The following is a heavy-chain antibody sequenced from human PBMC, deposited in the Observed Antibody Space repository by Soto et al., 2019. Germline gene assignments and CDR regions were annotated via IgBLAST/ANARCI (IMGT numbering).Heavy chain of an antibody. CDR2: ISSNGGST. CDR3: VKDAEMATTIIPHAFDI. J-gene: IGHJ3*02. V-gene: IGHV3-64D*08. CDR1: GFTFSSYA. D-gene: IGHD1-1*01. Sequence: GGSLRLSCSASGFTFSSYAMHWVRQAPGKGLEYVSAISSNGGSTYYADSVKGRFTISRDNSKNTLYLQMSSLRAEDTAVYYCVKDAEMATTIIPHAFDIWGQGTMVTVSS.